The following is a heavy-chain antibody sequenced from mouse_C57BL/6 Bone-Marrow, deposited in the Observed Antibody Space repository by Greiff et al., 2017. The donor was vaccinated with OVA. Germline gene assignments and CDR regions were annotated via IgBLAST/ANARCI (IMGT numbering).Heavy chain of an antibody. CDR2: INPNNGGT. J-gene: IGHJ2*01. CDR3: ARDGNLGSLYYFDY. D-gene: IGHD2-3*01. V-gene: IGHV1-26*01. Sequence: EVQLQQSGPELVKPGASVKISCKASGYTFTDYYMNWVKQSHGKSLEWIGDINPNNGGTSYNQKFKGKATVTVDKSSSTAYMELRSLTSEDSAVYYCARDGNLGSLYYFDYWGQGTTLTVSS. CDR1: GYTFTDYY.